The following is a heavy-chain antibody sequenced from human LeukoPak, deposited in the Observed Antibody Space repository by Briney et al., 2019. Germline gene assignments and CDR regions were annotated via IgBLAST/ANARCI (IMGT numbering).Heavy chain of an antibody. CDR1: GFTFSSYN. CDR2: IKPDGSDT. J-gene: IGHJ4*02. Sequence: GGSLRLSCAASGFTFSSYNMQWVRQAPGKGLVWVSRIKPDGSDTNYADSVKGRFTISRDNAKNTVYLQMNSLRAEDTAVYYCARGKYGGYFIDYWGQGTLVTVSS. V-gene: IGHV3-74*01. CDR3: ARGKYGGYFIDY. D-gene: IGHD5-12*01.